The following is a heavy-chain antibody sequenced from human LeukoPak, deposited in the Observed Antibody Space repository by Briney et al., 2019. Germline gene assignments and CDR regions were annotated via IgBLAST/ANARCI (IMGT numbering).Heavy chain of an antibody. Sequence: SQTLSLTCTVSGGSISSGSYYWSWIRQPAGKGLEWIGRIYTSGSTNYNPSLKSRVTISVDTSKNQFSLKLSSVTAADTAVYYCARAMVETAFDIWGQGTMVTVSS. CDR3: ARAMVETAFDI. V-gene: IGHV4-61*02. J-gene: IGHJ3*02. CDR2: IYTSGST. D-gene: IGHD3-10*01. CDR1: GGSISSGSYY.